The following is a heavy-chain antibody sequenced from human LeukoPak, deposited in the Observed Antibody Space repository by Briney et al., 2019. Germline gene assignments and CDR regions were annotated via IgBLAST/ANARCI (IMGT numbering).Heavy chain of an antibody. V-gene: IGHV3-21*01. CDR3: ARDRGGSGSYYYFDY. D-gene: IGHD3-10*01. CDR2: ISGSSGYT. CDR1: GFTFSSYS. J-gene: IGHJ4*02. Sequence: PGGSLRLSCAASGFTFSSYSMNWVRQAPGKGLEWVSSISGSSGYTYYADSVKGRFTISRDNAKNSLYLQMNSLRAEDTAVYDCARDRGGSGSYYYFDYGGQGTRVTVSA.